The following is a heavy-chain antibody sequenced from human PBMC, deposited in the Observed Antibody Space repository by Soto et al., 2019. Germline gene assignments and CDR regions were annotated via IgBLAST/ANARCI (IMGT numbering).Heavy chain of an antibody. Sequence: QVQLQESGPGLVKPSQTLSLTCTVSGVFISSGGYYWSWIRQHPGKGLEWIGYIDYRGSTDYSPSLKSRVTISLDTSKNQFSLKLSSVTAADTAVYFCVRGVIHWGLGTLVTVSS. CDR1: GVFISSGGYY. CDR2: IDYRGST. D-gene: IGHD6-13*01. CDR3: VRGVIH. J-gene: IGHJ4*02. V-gene: IGHV4-31*03.